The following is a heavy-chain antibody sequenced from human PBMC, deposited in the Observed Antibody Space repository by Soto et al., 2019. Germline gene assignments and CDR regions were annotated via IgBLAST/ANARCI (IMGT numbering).Heavy chain of an antibody. J-gene: IGHJ3*02. CDR3: ARAIVVVVAAPPNDAFDI. V-gene: IGHV2-26*01. D-gene: IGHD2-15*01. CDR1: GFSLSNARMG. CDR2: IFSNDDK. Sequence: QVTLKESGPVLVKPTETLTLTCTVSGFSLSNARMGVSWIRQPPGQALEWLAHIFSNDDKSYSTSLKSRLTISKDTSKSQVVLTMTNMDPVDTATYYCARAIVVVVAAPPNDAFDICGQGTMVTVSS.